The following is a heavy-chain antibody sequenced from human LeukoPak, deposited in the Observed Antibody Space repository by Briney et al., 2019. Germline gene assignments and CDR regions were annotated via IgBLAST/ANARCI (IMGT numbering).Heavy chain of an antibody. J-gene: IGHJ4*02. CDR1: GYTFTSYG. D-gene: IGHD6-13*01. CDR3: ARAAAAGPHDY. V-gene: IGHV1-18*01. CDR2: ISAYNGNT. Sequence: GASVKVSCKASGYTFTSYGISWVRQAPGQGLEWMGWISAYNGNTNYAQKLQGRVTMTTDTSTSTAHMELRSLRSDDTAVYYCARAAAAGPHDYWGQGTLVTVSS.